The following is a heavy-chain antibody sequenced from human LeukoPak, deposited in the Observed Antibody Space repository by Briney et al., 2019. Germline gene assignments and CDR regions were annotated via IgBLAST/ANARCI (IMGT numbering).Heavy chain of an antibody. Sequence: SETLSLTCTVSGGSISSYYWSWIRQPAGKGLEWIGRIYTSGSTNCNPSLKSRVTMSVDTSKNQFSLKLSSVTAADTAVYYCARDVTPIGASLFDPWGQGTLVTVSS. CDR2: IYTSGST. CDR3: ARDVTPIGASLFDP. V-gene: IGHV4-4*07. J-gene: IGHJ5*02. CDR1: GGSISSYY. D-gene: IGHD3-16*01.